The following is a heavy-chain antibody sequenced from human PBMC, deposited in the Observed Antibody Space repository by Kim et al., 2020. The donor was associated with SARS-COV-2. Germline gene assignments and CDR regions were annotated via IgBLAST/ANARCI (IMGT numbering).Heavy chain of an antibody. CDR2: GLGHT. V-gene: IGHV1-3*01. D-gene: IGHD2-15*01. J-gene: IGHJ4*02. Sequence: GLGHTRDSQKFQGRTTFSRDTSASTAYMELTSLTSEDSAVYYCLGGYYFDYWGQGTLVTVSS. CDR3: LGGYYFDY.